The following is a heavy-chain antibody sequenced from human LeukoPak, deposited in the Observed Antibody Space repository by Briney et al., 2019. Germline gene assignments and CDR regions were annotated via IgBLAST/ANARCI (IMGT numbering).Heavy chain of an antibody. Sequence: SGGSLRLSCVASGFTFSDSWMSWVRQAPGKGLEWVADIRDDGSQKEYLDSVKGRFTISRDNSENTLYLQMNSLRTEDTAVYYCTKDRSTSNILTGYQDKWGQGTLVTVSS. CDR1: GFTFSDSW. CDR2: IRDDGSQK. V-gene: IGHV3-7*01. J-gene: IGHJ4*02. D-gene: IGHD3-9*01. CDR3: TKDRSTSNILTGYQDK.